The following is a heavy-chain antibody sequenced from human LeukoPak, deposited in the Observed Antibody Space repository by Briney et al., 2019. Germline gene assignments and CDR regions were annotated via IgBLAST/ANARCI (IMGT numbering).Heavy chain of an antibody. V-gene: IGHV4-59*01. CDR1: GGSISSYY. D-gene: IGHD6-6*01. CDR2: IYYSGST. Sequence: SETLSLTCTVSGGSISSYYWSWIRQPPGKGLEWIGYIYYSGSTNYNPSLKSRVTISVDTSKNQFSPKLSSVTAADTAVYHCARAYSSYTPSDYWGQGTLVTVFS. J-gene: IGHJ4*02. CDR3: ARAYSSYTPSDY.